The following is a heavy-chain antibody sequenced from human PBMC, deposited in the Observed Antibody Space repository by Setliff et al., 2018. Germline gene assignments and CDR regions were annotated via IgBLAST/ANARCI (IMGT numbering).Heavy chain of an antibody. V-gene: IGHV4-4*07. CDR1: GGSMGSYY. Sequence: PSETLSVTCTVSGGSMGSYYWTWIRQSAGKGLEWIGRVYTTGSTAFNPSLNSRVTMSLDKSKNQFSLKLYSVTAADTAVYFCARVRITPYCMDVWGKGTTVTVSS. D-gene: IGHD3-10*01. CDR3: ARVRITPYCMDV. CDR2: VYTTGST. J-gene: IGHJ6*03.